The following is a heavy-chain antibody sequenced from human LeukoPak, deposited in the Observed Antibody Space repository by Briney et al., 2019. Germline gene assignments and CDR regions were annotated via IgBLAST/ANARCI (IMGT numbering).Heavy chain of an antibody. CDR2: ISYDGSNK. Sequence: GRSLRLSCAASGFTFSSYGMHWVRQAPGKGLEWVAVISYDGSNKYYADSVKGRFTISRDNSKNTLYLQMNSLRAEDTAVYYCAKDGMKDSSGYYHHDAFDIWGQGTMVTVSS. CDR1: GFTFSSYG. D-gene: IGHD3-22*01. CDR3: AKDGMKDSSGYYHHDAFDI. J-gene: IGHJ3*02. V-gene: IGHV3-30*18.